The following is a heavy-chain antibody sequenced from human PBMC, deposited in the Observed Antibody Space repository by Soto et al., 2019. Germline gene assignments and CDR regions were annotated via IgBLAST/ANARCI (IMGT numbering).Heavy chain of an antibody. J-gene: IGHJ4*02. V-gene: IGHV4-31*03. D-gene: IGHD6-13*01. Sequence: SETLSLTCTVSGGSISSGGYYWSWIRQHPGKGLEWIGYIYYSGSTYYNPSLKSRVTISVDTSKNQFSLKLSSVTAADTAVYYCARVDSSSVGYWGQGTLVTVSS. CDR2: IYYSGST. CDR3: ARVDSSSVGY. CDR1: GGSISSGGYY.